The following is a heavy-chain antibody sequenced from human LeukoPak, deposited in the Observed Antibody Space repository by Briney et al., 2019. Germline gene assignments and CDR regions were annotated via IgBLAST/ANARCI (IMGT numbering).Heavy chain of an antibody. J-gene: IGHJ4*02. CDR2: MKQDGSEK. D-gene: IGHD3-10*01. V-gene: IGHV3-7*01. CDR1: GFTFSSYW. CDR3: ALTPDYYGSGSFDY. Sequence: GGSLRLSCAASGFTFSSYWMSWVRQAPGKGLEWVANMKQDGSEKYYVDSVKGRFTISRDNAMNSLNLQMDSLRAEDTAVYYCALTPDYYGSGSFDYWGQGTLVTVSS.